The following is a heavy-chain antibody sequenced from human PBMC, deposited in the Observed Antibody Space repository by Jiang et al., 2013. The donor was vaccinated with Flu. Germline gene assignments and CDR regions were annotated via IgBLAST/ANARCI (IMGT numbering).Heavy chain of an antibody. Sequence: SSHIISWVRQAPGQGLEWMGGFIPIFGTANYAQKFKGRLTISADASASTAYMELSSLKSEDTAVYYCARDSSSEAYPLLLYYFDLWGRGTLVTVSS. J-gene: IGHJ2*01. CDR1: SSHI. D-gene: IGHD1-26*01. CDR3: ARDSSSEAYPLLLYYFDL. V-gene: IGHV1-69*01. CDR2: FIPIFGTA.